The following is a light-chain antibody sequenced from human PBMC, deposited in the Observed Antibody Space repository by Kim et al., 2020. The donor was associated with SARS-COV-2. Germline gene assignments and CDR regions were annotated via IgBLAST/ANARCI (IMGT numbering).Light chain of an antibody. CDR1: SGSIGNNF. V-gene: IGLV6-57*04. J-gene: IGLJ3*02. Sequence: NFTLTQPHSVSGSPGKTVTISCTRSSGSIGNNFVQWYQHRPGSAPTTVIYEDNQRPSGVPDRFSGFIDYSSDSASLTIFGLQPEDEADYYCHSYDSNNQVFGGGTKLTVL. CDR3: HSYDSNNQV. CDR2: EDN.